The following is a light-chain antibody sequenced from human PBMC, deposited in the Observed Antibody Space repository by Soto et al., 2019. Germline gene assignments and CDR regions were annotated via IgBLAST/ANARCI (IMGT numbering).Light chain of an antibody. J-gene: IGKJ5*01. CDR1: QSVSDN. CDR2: GAS. CDR3: QQYDNLPTIT. V-gene: IGKV3-15*01. Sequence: VMTQSPGTLSVSPGERVTLSCWASQSVSDNLAWYQQKPGQGPRLLIYGASTRAPDIPARFRGSGSGTEFTLTISSLQSEDSGVYYCQQYDNLPTITFGQGTRLEIK.